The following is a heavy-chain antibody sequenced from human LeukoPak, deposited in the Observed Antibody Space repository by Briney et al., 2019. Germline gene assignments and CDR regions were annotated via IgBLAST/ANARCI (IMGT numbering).Heavy chain of an antibody. CDR3: ARTPYSSGWYESFDY. CDR1: GFTFSSYW. Sequence: GGSLRLSCAASGFTFSSYWMHWVRQAPGKGLVWVSRINSDGSSTSYADSVKGRFTSSRDNAKNTLYLQMNSLRAEDTAVYYCARTPYSSGWYESFDYWGQGTLVTVSS. V-gene: IGHV3-74*01. D-gene: IGHD6-19*01. J-gene: IGHJ4*02. CDR2: INSDGSST.